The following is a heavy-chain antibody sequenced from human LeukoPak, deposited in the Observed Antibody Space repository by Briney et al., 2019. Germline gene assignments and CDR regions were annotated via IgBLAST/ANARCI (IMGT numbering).Heavy chain of an antibody. D-gene: IGHD4-17*01. J-gene: IGHJ4*02. CDR1: GYTFTSYG. Sequence: ASVKVSCKTSGYTFTSYGITWVRQAAGQGLEWMGWISAYSGNTNSAQKFQDRVTMTTDTSTSTAYMELRSLTSDDTAVYYCARGSRTTVLDYWGQGTLVTVSS. V-gene: IGHV1-18*01. CDR3: ARGSRTTVLDY. CDR2: ISAYSGNT.